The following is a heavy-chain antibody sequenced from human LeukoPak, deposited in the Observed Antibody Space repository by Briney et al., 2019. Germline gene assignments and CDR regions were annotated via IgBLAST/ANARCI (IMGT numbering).Heavy chain of an antibody. CDR1: GFTFSSYA. CDR3: ARVRGSYSLDAFDI. Sequence: GGSLRLSCAASGFTFSSYAMHWVRQAPGKGLEWVAVISYDGSNKYYADSVKGRFTISRDNAKNSLYLQMNSLRAEDTAVYYCARVRGSYSLDAFDIWGQGTMVTVSS. D-gene: IGHD1-26*01. CDR2: ISYDGSNK. J-gene: IGHJ3*02. V-gene: IGHV3-30*04.